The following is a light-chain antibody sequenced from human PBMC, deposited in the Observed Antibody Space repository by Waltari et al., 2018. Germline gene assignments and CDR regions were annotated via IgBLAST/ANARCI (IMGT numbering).Light chain of an antibody. CDR2: WAS. CDR3: QQYYSTLPIT. Sequence: DIVMTQSPDSLALSLGERATINCKSSQSVLSSSNNKNYLAWYQQKPGQPPKLLIYWASTRESGVPDRFSGSGSGTDFTLTISSLQAEDVAVYYCQQYYSTLPITFGQGTRLEIK. CDR1: QSVLSSSNNKNY. J-gene: IGKJ5*01. V-gene: IGKV4-1*01.